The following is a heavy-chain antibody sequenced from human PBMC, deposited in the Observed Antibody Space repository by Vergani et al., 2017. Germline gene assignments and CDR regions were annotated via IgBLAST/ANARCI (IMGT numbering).Heavy chain of an antibody. CDR1: GGSISNNNW. D-gene: IGHD3-3*01. CDR3: ASLRFLQWTPVDY. J-gene: IGHJ4*02. V-gene: IGHV4-4*02. CDR2: IYHSGNT. Sequence: QVQLQESGPGLVKPSGTLSLTCAVSGGSISNNNWWSWVRQPPGKGLAWIGEIYHSGNTNYNPSLQSRATISVDESKNQFSLKLNSVTAADTAVYYCASLRFLQWTPVDYWGQGTLVTVSS.